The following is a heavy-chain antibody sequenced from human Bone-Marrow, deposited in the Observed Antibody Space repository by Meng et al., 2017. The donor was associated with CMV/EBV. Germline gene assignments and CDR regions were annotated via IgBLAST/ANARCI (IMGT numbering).Heavy chain of an antibody. CDR3: ARADRYCCSTSCYFRH. V-gene: IGHV3-7*01. CDR2: IKQDGSEK. CDR1: GFTFSSYW. J-gene: IGHJ1*01. Sequence: GGSLRLSCAASGFTFSSYWMSWVRQAPGKGLEWVANIKQDGSEKYYVDSVKGRFTISRDNAKNSLYLQMNSLRAEDTAVYYCARADRYCCSTSCYFRHWGQGTLVTVSS. D-gene: IGHD2-2*01.